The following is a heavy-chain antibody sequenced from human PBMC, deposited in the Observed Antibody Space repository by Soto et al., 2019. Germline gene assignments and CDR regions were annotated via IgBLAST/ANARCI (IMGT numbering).Heavy chain of an antibody. CDR2: INPSGGST. Sequence: ASVKVSCKASGYTFTSYYMHWVRQAPGQGLEWMGIINPSGGSTSYAQKFQGRVTMTRDTSTSTVYMELSSLRSEDTAVYYCARDPRNYDSSGYLYYYYGMDVWGQGTTVTVSS. J-gene: IGHJ6*02. V-gene: IGHV1-46*01. D-gene: IGHD3-22*01. CDR1: GYTFTSYY. CDR3: ARDPRNYDSSGYLYYYYGMDV.